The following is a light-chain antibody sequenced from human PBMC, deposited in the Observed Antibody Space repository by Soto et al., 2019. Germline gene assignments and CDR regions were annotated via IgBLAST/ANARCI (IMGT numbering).Light chain of an antibody. CDR3: ATWDDSLNAVV. Sequence: QSVLTQPPSASGTPGQGVTISCSGSGSNIATNTVNWYQQLPGTAPKLLIYNNNQRPSGVPDRFSGSKSGTSASLAISGLQSEYEADYYCATWDDSLNAVVFGGGTKLTVL. V-gene: IGLV1-44*01. CDR1: GSNIATNT. CDR2: NNN. J-gene: IGLJ3*02.